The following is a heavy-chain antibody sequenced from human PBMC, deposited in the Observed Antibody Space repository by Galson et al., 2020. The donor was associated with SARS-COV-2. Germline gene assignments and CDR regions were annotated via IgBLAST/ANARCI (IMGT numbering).Heavy chain of an antibody. CDR2: ISDDGTNK. Sequence: GESLKISCAASGFTVYTHGMHWVRQAPGKGLEWVAVISDDGTNKYYADSVKGRFTISRDNSKNTLYLQMNSLRAEDTAVYYCAKAVSRWDLLYPCDIWGQGTLVTVSS. J-gene: IGHJ3*02. CDR1: GFTVYTHG. D-gene: IGHD1-26*01. V-gene: IGHV3-30*18. CDR3: AKAVSRWDLLYPCDI.